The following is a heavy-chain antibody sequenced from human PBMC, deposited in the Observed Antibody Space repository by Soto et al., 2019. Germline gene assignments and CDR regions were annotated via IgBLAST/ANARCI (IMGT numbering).Heavy chain of an antibody. CDR2: INHSGST. D-gene: IGHD5-18*01. CDR3: ARGVQLWDYYYYGMDV. J-gene: IGHJ6*02. Sequence: SETLSLTCAVYGGPFSGYYWSWIRQPPGKGLEWIGEINHSGSTNYNPSLKSRVTISVDTSKNQFSLKLSSVTAADTAVYYCARGVQLWDYYYYGMDVWGQGTTVTV. V-gene: IGHV4-34*01. CDR1: GGPFSGYY.